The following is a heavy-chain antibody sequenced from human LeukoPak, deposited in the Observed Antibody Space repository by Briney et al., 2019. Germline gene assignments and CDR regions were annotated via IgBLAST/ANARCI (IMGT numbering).Heavy chain of an antibody. CDR1: GYTFTGYY. D-gene: IGHD3-10*01. J-gene: IGHJ4*02. CDR2: INPNSGGT. CDR3: AVDRYYYGSGSYYFDY. Sequence: ASVKVSCKASGYTFTGYYMHWVRQAPGQGLEWMGWINPNSGGTNYAQKFQGRVTMTRDTSISTAYMELSRLRSDDTAVYYCAVDRYYYGSGSYYFDYWGQGTLVTVSS. V-gene: IGHV1-2*02.